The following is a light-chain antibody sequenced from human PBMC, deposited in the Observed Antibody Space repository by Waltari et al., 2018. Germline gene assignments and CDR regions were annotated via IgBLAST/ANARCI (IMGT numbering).Light chain of an antibody. CDR2: EVS. Sequence: QSALTQPASVSGSPGQSITISCTGTHGDVGGYNYVSWYQQHPGKAPKLMIYEVSNRPSGVSNRFSGSKSGNTASLTISGLQAEDEADYYCSSYTSSSTRVVFGGGTKLTVL. V-gene: IGLV2-14*01. J-gene: IGLJ2*01. CDR1: HGDVGGYNY. CDR3: SSYTSSSTRVV.